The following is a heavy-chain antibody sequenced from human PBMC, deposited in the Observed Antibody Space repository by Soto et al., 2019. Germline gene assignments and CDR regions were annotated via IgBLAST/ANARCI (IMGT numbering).Heavy chain of an antibody. V-gene: IGHV3-30-3*01. J-gene: IGHJ4*02. CDR1: GFTFSSYA. Sequence: QVQLVESGGGVVQPGRSLRLSCAASGFTFSSYAMHWVRQAPGKGLEWVAVISYDGSNKYYADSVKGRFTISRDNSKNTLYLQMNSLRAEDTAVYYCARILPLMVYAIPGLSWGPIDYWGQGTLVTVSS. D-gene: IGHD2-8*01. CDR3: ARILPLMVYAIPGLSWGPIDY. CDR2: ISYDGSNK.